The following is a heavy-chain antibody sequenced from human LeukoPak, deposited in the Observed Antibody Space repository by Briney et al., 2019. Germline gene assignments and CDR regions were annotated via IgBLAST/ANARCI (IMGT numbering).Heavy chain of an antibody. V-gene: IGHV3-43D*03. Sequence: GGSLRLSCAASGFTFDDYAMHWVRQAPGKGLEWVSLITWDGGSTYYADSVKGRFTFSRDNSKSSLYLQMNSLRLEDTALYYCIKGAKWSTWYYHLDYWGQGTLVTVSS. CDR1: GFTFDDYA. D-gene: IGHD6-13*01. CDR2: ITWDGGST. J-gene: IGHJ4*02. CDR3: IKGAKWSTWYYHLDY.